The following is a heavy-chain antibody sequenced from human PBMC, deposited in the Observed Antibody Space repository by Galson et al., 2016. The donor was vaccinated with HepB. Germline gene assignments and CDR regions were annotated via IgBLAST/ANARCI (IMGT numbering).Heavy chain of an antibody. Sequence: SVKVSCKASAYAFTNYAIHWVRQAPGQGLEWMGWVIPGNGDTKYSQTFQGRVTFARDTSANTAYMELSSLSSEDTAVYYCAREGNYYTLDYWGQGTLVTVSS. D-gene: IGHD1-26*01. J-gene: IGHJ4*02. CDR2: VIPGNGDT. V-gene: IGHV1-3*01. CDR3: AREGNYYTLDY. CDR1: AYAFTNYA.